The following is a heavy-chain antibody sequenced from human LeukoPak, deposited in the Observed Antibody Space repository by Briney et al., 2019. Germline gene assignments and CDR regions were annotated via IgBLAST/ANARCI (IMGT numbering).Heavy chain of an antibody. CDR1: GFTFTSYA. J-gene: IGHJ4*02. CDR2: ISATGDRT. V-gene: IGHV3-23*01. Sequence: GGSLRLSCGASGFTFTSYAMRWLRQAPGKGLEWVSAISATGDRTYYADSVKGRFTVSRDNSKNTLYLQMNRLRAEDTAIYYCAKGPATFFDHWGQGTLVTVSS. D-gene: IGHD2-15*01. CDR3: AKGPATFFDH.